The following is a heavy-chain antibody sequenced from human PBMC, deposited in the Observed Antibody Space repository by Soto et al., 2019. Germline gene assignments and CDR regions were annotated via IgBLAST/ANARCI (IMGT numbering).Heavy chain of an antibody. CDR1: GGSISPYY. V-gene: IGHV4-59*08. CDR2: IYYTGTT. D-gene: IGHD3-22*01. J-gene: IGHJ4*02. Sequence: PSETLSLTCTVSGGSISPYYWSWIRQPPGKGLEWIGYIYYTGTTNYYPSLKSRVTISVDKSKNQFSLKLSSVTAADTAVYYCARLGGYYQALDSWGPGTLVTVS. CDR3: ARLGGYYQALDS.